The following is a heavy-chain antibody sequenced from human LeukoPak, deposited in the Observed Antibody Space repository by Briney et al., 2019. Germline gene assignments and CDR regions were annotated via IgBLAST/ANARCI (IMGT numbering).Heavy chain of an antibody. Sequence: GGSLRLSCAASGFTFSSYAMHWVRQAPGKGLEGVAVISYDGSNKYYADSVKGRFTISRDNSKNMLYLQMNSLRAEDTAVYYCARDRRGVLPDSSGYYYYFDYWGQGTLVTVSS. CDR1: GFTFSSYA. D-gene: IGHD3-22*01. V-gene: IGHV3-30-3*01. CDR2: ISYDGSNK. J-gene: IGHJ4*02. CDR3: ARDRRGVLPDSSGYYYYFDY.